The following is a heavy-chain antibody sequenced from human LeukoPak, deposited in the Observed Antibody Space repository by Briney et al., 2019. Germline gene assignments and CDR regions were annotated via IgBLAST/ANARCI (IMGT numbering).Heavy chain of an antibody. Sequence: GGSLRLSCAASGFTFSDYYMSWIRQAPGKGLEWVSCISSSGSTVYYADSVKGRFTISGDNAKSTQYLQMNRLGSEDTAVYYCARVSIGAWYFDLWGRGTLVTVSS. J-gene: IGHJ2*01. CDR1: GFTFSDYY. CDR2: ISSSGSTV. CDR3: ARVSIGAWYFDL. D-gene: IGHD3-16*01. V-gene: IGHV3-11*04.